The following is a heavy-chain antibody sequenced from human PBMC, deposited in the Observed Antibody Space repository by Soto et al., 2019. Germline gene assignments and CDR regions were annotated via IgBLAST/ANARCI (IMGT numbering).Heavy chain of an antibody. CDR3: ARVPTTYSLTDWYFDL. J-gene: IGHJ2*01. CDR1: GFTFSTYA. D-gene: IGHD4-4*01. CDR2: ISDSGGSR. V-gene: IGHV3-23*01. Sequence: GGSLRLSCAASGFTFSTYAMSWVRQAPGKGLEWVSGISDSGGSRNYADSLKGRFTISRDTSKNTLYLQMNSLGAEDTAVYYCARVPTTYSLTDWYFDLWGRGTLVTVSS.